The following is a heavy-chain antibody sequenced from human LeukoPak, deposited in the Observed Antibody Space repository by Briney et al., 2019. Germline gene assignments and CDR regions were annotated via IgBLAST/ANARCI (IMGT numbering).Heavy chain of an antibody. Sequence: GGSLRLSCAASGFTFSSYGMHWVRQAPGKGLEWVAVIWYDGSNKYYADSVKGRFTISRDNSKNTLYLQMNSPRAEDTAVYYCARGRDFWSGYYWGYYFDYWGQGTLVTVSS. CDR3: ARGRDFWSGYYWGYYFDY. CDR2: IWYDGSNK. CDR1: GFTFSSYG. V-gene: IGHV3-33*01. J-gene: IGHJ4*02. D-gene: IGHD3-3*01.